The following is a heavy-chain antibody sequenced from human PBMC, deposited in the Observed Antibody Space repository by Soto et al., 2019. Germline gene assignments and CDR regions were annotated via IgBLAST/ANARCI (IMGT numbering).Heavy chain of an antibody. CDR3: ATAETITMIVVVRTTLGSLGS. J-gene: IGHJ5*02. CDR2: ISYDGSNK. Sequence: GGSLRLSCAASGFTFSSYAMHWVRQAPGKGLEWVAVISYDGSNKYYADSVKGRFTISRDNSKNTLYLQMNSLRAEDTAVYYCATAETITMIVVVRTTLGSLGSWGQGTLVTVSS. CDR1: GFTFSSYA. D-gene: IGHD3-22*01. V-gene: IGHV3-30-3*01.